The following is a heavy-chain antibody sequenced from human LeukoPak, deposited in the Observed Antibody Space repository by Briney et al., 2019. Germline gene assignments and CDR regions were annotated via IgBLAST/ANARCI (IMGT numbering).Heavy chain of an antibody. Sequence: PGGSLRLSCVASGFTFSSYGMHWVRQAPGKGLEWVADIWYDGKNEHFADSVKGRFTISRDNGKNSLYLQMNSLRDEDTAVYYCAREGAYSGSYYFDYWGQGTLVTVSS. CDR3: AREGAYSGSYYFDY. V-gene: IGHV3-33*01. J-gene: IGHJ4*02. D-gene: IGHD1-26*01. CDR1: GFTFSSYG. CDR2: IWYDGKNE.